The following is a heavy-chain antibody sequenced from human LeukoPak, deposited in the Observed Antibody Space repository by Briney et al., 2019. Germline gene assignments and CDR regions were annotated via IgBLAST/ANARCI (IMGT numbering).Heavy chain of an antibody. J-gene: IGHJ4*02. D-gene: IGHD3-10*01. Sequence: SETLSLTCTVSGGSISSGGYYWSWIRQHPGKGLEWIGYIYYSGSTYYNPSLKCRVTISVATSKNQFSLKLSSVTAADTAVYYCSGSYCSGSYYNSFGYWGQGTLVTVSS. CDR3: SGSYCSGSYYNSFGY. CDR1: GGSISSGGYY. V-gene: IGHV4-31*03. CDR2: IYYSGST.